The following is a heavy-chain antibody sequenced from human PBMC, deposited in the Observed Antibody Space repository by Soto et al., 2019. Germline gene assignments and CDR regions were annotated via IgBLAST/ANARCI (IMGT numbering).Heavy chain of an antibody. CDR3: ARWGYYYDRSGSTRYFDY. CDR1: GGSFSGYY. V-gene: IGHV4-34*01. Sequence: PSETLSLTCAVYGGSFSGYYWSWIRQPPGKGLEWIGEINHSGSTNYNPSLKSRVTISVDTSKNQFSLKLSSVTTADTAVYYCARWGYYYDRSGSTRYFDYWGQGTLVTVSS. CDR2: INHSGST. J-gene: IGHJ4*02. D-gene: IGHD3-22*01.